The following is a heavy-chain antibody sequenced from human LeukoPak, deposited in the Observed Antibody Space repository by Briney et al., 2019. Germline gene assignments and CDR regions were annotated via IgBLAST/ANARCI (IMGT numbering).Heavy chain of an antibody. CDR1: GGSISSYY. CDR3: ARFEAAAGRDY. Sequence: PSQTLSLTCTVSGGSISSYYWSWIRQPPGKGLEWIGYIYYSGSTNYNPSLKSRVTISVDTSKNQFSLKLSSVTAADTAVYYCARFEAAAGRDYWGQGTLVTVSS. J-gene: IGHJ4*02. V-gene: IGHV4-59*12. D-gene: IGHD6-13*01. CDR2: IYYSGST.